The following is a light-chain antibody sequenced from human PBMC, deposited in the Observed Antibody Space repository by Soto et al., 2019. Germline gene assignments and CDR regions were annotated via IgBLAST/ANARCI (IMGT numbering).Light chain of an antibody. CDR1: SRDVGGYHY. V-gene: IGLV2-11*01. J-gene: IGLJ2*01. CDR3: CSYAGSYTLV. CDR2: DVN. Sequence: QSVLTQPRSVSGSPGQSVTLSCTGTSRDVGGYHYVSWYQHHPGKAPKIIIFDVNKRPSGVPDRFSGSKSGNTASLTISGLQTEDEADYYCCSYAGSYTLVFGGGTKVTV.